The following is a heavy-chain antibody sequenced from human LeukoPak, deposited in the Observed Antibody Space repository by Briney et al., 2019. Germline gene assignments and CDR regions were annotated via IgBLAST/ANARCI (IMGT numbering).Heavy chain of an antibody. Sequence: GGSLRLSCAASGFAFSSYWMVWVRHAPGKGLVWVSHTNRDATNTNYADSVKGRFTISRDNAKNTLYLQMNSLRAEDTAVYYCARAAYSNGWDFWGQGTLVTVSS. V-gene: IGHV3-74*01. CDR1: GFAFSSYW. CDR3: ARAAYSNGWDF. J-gene: IGHJ4*02. D-gene: IGHD6-19*01. CDR2: TNRDATNT.